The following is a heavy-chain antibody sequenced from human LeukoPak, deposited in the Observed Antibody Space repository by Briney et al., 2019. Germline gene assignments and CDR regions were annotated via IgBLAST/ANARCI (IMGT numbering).Heavy chain of an antibody. D-gene: IGHD6-6*01. J-gene: IGHJ4*02. CDR2: ISSNGGST. V-gene: IGHV3-64*01. Sequence: GGSLRLSCAASGFTFSSYAMHWVRQAPGKGLEYVSAISSNGGSTYYANSVKGRFTISRDNSKNTLYLQMGSLRAEDMAVYYCARDGVAARLGGFDYWGQGTLVTVSS. CDR1: GFTFSSYA. CDR3: ARDGVAARLGGFDY.